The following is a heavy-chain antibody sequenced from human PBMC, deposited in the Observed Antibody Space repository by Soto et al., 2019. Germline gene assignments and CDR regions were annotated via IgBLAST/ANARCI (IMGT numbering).Heavy chain of an antibody. CDR1: GGSISSGGYY. CDR3: ARDHSSGWLNYGMDV. Sequence: PSETLSLTCTVSGGSISSGGYYWSWIRQHPGKGLEWIGYIYYSGSTYYNPSLKSRVTISVDTSKNQFSLKLSSVTAADTAVYYCARDHSSGWLNYGMDVWGQGTTVTVSS. D-gene: IGHD6-19*01. J-gene: IGHJ6*02. CDR2: IYYSGST. V-gene: IGHV4-31*03.